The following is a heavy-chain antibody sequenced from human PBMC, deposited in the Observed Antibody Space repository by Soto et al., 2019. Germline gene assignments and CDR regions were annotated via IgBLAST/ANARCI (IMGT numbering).Heavy chain of an antibody. CDR1: GYSFTRYY. J-gene: IGHJ4*02. Sequence: QVQLVQSGAEVKKPGASVKVSCKASGYSFTRYYINWVQQAPGQGLEWMGWISAYNGNTHYEEKLQGRVTLTTDTSTSTAYMELRSLRSDDTAVYFCARGGQWDFLSDYWGQGTLVTVSS. CDR2: ISAYNGNT. CDR3: ARGGQWDFLSDY. D-gene: IGHD1-26*01. V-gene: IGHV1-18*01.